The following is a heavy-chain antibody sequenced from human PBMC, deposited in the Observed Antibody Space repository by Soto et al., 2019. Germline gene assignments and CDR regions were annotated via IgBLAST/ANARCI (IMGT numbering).Heavy chain of an antibody. V-gene: IGHV3-30*18. CDR3: AKDCTSWYDILTGFRYYYYYGMDV. J-gene: IGHJ6*02. Sequence: GGSLRLSCAASGFTFSSYGMHWVRQAPGKGLEWVAVISYDGSNKYYADSVKGRFTISRDNSKNTMYLQMKSLRAEDTAVYYCAKDCTSWYDILTGFRYYYYYGMDVWGQGTTVTVSS. D-gene: IGHD3-9*01. CDR2: ISYDGSNK. CDR1: GFTFSSYG.